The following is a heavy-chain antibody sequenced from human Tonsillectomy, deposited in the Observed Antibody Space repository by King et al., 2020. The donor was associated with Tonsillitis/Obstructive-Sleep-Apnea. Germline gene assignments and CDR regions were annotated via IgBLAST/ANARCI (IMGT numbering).Heavy chain of an antibody. V-gene: IGHV1-18*01. J-gene: IGHJ4*02. CDR3: AIGEFNWNFESFDY. CDR2: VSGYNGNT. D-gene: IGHD1-7*01. CDR1: VYTFTNYG. Sequence: VQLVESGAEVKKPGASVKVSCKASVYTFTNYGINWVRQAPGQGLEWMGWVSGYNGNTNYAQNLQGRVTMTTDTSTTTAYMELRSLSYDDTAVYYCAIGEFNWNFESFDYWGQGTLVTVSS.